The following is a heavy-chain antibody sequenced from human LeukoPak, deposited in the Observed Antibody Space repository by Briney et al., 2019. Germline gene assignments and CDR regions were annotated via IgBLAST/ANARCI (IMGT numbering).Heavy chain of an antibody. V-gene: IGHV4-61*02. J-gene: IGHJ3*02. Sequence: KASETLSLTCTVSGGSISSGSYCWSWIRQPAWKGLEWISRIYTSGSTNYNPTLKCRVTISVDASKNQFSLKLSSVTAADTAVYYCAREAYYYDSSGLNGNAFDIWGQGTMVTVSS. CDR2: IYTSGST. CDR1: GGSISSGSYC. CDR3: AREAYYYDSSGLNGNAFDI. D-gene: IGHD3-22*01.